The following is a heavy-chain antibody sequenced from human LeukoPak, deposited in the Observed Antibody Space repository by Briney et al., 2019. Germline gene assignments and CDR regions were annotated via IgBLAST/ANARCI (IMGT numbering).Heavy chain of an antibody. J-gene: IGHJ4*02. CDR2: VYSGGHT. CDR3: ASTVRVQFDY. V-gene: IGHV3-53*01. CDR1: GLIVSNNY. Sequence: GGSLRLSCAASGLIVSNNYMSWVRQAPGKGLEWVSVVYSGGHTYYADSVKGRFTISRDKSKNTLYLQMSSLRAEDTAVYYCASTVRVQFDYWGQGTLVTVSS. D-gene: IGHD3-10*01.